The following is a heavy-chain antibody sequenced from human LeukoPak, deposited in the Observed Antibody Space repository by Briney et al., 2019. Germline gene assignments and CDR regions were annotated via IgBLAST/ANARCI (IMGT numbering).Heavy chain of an antibody. CDR2: ISSSSSYI. V-gene: IGHV3-21*01. Sequence: GGSLRLSCAASGFTVSSNYMSWVRQAPGKGLEWVSSISSSSSYIYYADSVKGRFTISRDNAKNSLYLQMNSLRAEDTAVYYCARDSSSSWEGAFDIWGQGTMVTVSS. CDR1: GFTVSSNY. D-gene: IGHD6-13*01. J-gene: IGHJ3*02. CDR3: ARDSSSSWEGAFDI.